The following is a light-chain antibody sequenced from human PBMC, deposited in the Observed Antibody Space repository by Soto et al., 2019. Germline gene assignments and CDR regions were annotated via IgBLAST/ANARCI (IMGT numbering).Light chain of an antibody. CDR2: EGX. J-gene: IGLJ3*02. CDR3: CSYAGSGSWV. Sequence: QSALTQPASVSGSPGQSITISCTGTNNDVANYNLVSWYQQHPGKAPKLRIYEGXKRPXXXSNRFSGSKSANTASLTISGXXXXXXXDYYCCSYAGSGSWVFGGGTKLTVL. CDR1: NNDVANYNL. V-gene: IGLV2-23*01.